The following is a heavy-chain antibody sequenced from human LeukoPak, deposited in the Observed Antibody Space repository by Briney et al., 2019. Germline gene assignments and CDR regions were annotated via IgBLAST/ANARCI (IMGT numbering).Heavy chain of an antibody. CDR3: AIVEMATPFYWYFDL. CDR2: IIPIFGTA. Sequence: SVKVSCKASGGTFSRYAISWVRQAPGQGLEWMGGIIPIFGTANYAQKFQGRVTITTDESTTTAYMELSSLRSGDTAVYYCAIVEMATPFYWYFDLWGRGTLVTVSS. J-gene: IGHJ2*01. D-gene: IGHD5-24*01. V-gene: IGHV1-69*05. CDR1: GGTFSRYA.